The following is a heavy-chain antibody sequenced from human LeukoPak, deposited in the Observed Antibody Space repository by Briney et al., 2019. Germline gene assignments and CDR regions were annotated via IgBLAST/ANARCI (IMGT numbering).Heavy chain of an antibody. CDR3: ARDGSTTADYDYVWGSYRYRDYFDY. CDR1: GFTFSSYW. Sequence: GGSLRLSCAASGFTFSSYWMSWVRQAPGKGLERVANIKQDGSEKYYVDSVKGRFTISRDNAKNSLYLQMNSLRAEDTAVYYCARDGSTTADYDYVWGSYRYRDYFDYWGQGTLVTVSS. J-gene: IGHJ4*02. V-gene: IGHV3-7*03. D-gene: IGHD3-16*02. CDR2: IKQDGSEK.